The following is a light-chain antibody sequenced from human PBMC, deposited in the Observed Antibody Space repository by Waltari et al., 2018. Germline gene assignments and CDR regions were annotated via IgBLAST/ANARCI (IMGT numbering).Light chain of an antibody. J-gene: IGLJ3*02. CDR3: LVSYSDAQV. Sequence: QAVVTQEPSLTVSPGWTVTLTCASSTGAVTNGHHPYWFQQAPGQAPRALIYDTNHRHSWTPARFSGSLLGGKAALTLSGAQPEDEADYYCLVSYSDAQVFGGGTRLTVL. V-gene: IGLV7-46*01. CDR2: DTN. CDR1: TGAVTNGHH.